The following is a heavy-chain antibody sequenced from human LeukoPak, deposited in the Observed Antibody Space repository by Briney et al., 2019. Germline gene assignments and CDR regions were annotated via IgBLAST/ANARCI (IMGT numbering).Heavy chain of an antibody. D-gene: IGHD6-19*01. V-gene: IGHV3-33*01. J-gene: IGHJ4*02. CDR2: IWYDGSNK. CDR1: GFTFSSYG. Sequence: GRSLRLSCAASGFTFSSYGMHWVHQAPGKGLEWVAVIWYDGSNKYYADSVKGRFTISRDNSKNTLYLQMNSLRAEDTAVYYCAREGQQWLPYGGEPDYWGQGTLVTVSS. CDR3: AREGQQWLPYGGEPDY.